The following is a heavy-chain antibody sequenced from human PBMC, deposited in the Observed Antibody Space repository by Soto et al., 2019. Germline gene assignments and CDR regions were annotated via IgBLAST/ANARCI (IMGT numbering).Heavy chain of an antibody. CDR1: GGTVASSHW. J-gene: IGHJ5*02. Sequence: PSETLSLTCGVSGGTVASSHWWSWVRQSPGGGLEWIGNVYHTGDTNFNPSLQSRVTISVDKSNNQFSLRLNSLTAADTAVYFCAREIVTAGGNNYFDPWGLEPWSPSPQ. V-gene: IGHV4-4*02. CDR2: VYHTGDT. D-gene: IGHD2-21*02. CDR3: AREIVTAGGNNYFDP.